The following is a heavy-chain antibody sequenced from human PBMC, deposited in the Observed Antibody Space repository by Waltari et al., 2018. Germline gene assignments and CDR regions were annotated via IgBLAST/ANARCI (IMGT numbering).Heavy chain of an antibody. Sequence: EVQLIQSGAEVQKPGATVKISCKASAHTFTDYYIHWVQQAPGKGLVWMGIIDPEDGETVYAENFQGRVTITADRSTDTVYMELSSVRSEDTAVYYCSTRSFGVVNAFDIWGQGTMVIVSS. CDR1: AHTFTDYY. V-gene: IGHV1-69-2*01. CDR2: IDPEDGET. D-gene: IGHD3-3*01. CDR3: STRSFGVVNAFDI. J-gene: IGHJ3*02.